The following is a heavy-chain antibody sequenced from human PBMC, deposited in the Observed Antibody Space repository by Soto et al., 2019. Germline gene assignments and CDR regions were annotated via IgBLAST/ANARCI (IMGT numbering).Heavy chain of an antibody. D-gene: IGHD3-22*01. Sequence: AFVTDSCRASGDTLTGYYMHWVRQAHGQGLEWMGWINPNSGGTNYAQKFQGRVTMTRDTSISTAYMELSRLRSDDTAVYYCAREVYYDSSGYYGAFDIWGQGTMVTVAS. V-gene: IGHV1-2*02. CDR3: AREVYYDSSGYYGAFDI. CDR1: GDTLTGYY. CDR2: INPNSGGT. J-gene: IGHJ3*02.